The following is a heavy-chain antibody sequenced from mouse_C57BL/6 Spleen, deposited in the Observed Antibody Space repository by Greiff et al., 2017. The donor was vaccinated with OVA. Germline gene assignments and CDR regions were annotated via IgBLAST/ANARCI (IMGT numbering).Heavy chain of an antibody. CDR1: GYSITSDY. CDR3: ARCRSAIYDGYYFDY. V-gene: IGHV3-8*01. D-gene: IGHD2-3*01. CDR2: ISYSGST. Sequence: EVKLVESGPGLAKPSQTLSLTCSVTGYSITSDYWNWIRKFPGNKLEYMGYISYSGSTYYNPSLKSRISITRDTSKNQYYLQLKSVTTEDTATYYCARCRSAIYDGYYFDYWGQGTTLTVSS. J-gene: IGHJ2*01.